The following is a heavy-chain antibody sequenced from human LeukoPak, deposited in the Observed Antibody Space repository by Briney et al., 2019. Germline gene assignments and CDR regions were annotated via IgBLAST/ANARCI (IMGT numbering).Heavy chain of an antibody. CDR3: ASLSYYYDSSGYLYYYYYMDV. V-gene: IGHV4-34*01. CDR2: INHSGST. CDR1: GGSFSGYY. J-gene: IGHJ6*03. D-gene: IGHD3-22*01. Sequence: SETLSLTCAVYGGSFSGYYWSWIRQPPGKGLEWIGEINHSGSTNYIPSLKSRVTISVDTSKNQFSLKLSSVTAADTAVYYCASLSYYYDSSGYLYYYYYMDVWGKGTTVTISS.